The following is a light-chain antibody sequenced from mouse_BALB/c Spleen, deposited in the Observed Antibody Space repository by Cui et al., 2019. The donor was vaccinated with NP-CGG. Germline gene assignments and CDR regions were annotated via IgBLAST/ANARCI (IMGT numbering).Light chain of an antibody. V-gene: IGLV1*01. Sequence: QAVMTQASVLTTSPGETVTLTCRAITGAVTTSNYANWVQEKPDHLFTGLIGGTNNRAPGVPARFSGSLIGDRAALTITGAQTEDEAIYFCALWYSNHWVFGGGTKLTVL. CDR1: TGAVTTSNY. CDR2: GTN. J-gene: IGLJ1*01. CDR3: ALWYSNHWV.